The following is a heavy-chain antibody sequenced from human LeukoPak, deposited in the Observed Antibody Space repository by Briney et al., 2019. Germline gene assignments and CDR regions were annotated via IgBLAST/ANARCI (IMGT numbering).Heavy chain of an antibody. D-gene: IGHD3-10*01. CDR1: GFTFTSSA. V-gene: IGHV1-18*01. CDR2: ISAYNGKT. Sequence: EASVKVSCKASGFTFTSSAMQWVRQARGQRLEWMGWISAYNGKTKYAQKLQGRVTMTTDTSTGTVYMELRSLRSDDTAVYYCARELLWFGESTDAFDIWGQGTMVTVSS. CDR3: ARELLWFGESTDAFDI. J-gene: IGHJ3*02.